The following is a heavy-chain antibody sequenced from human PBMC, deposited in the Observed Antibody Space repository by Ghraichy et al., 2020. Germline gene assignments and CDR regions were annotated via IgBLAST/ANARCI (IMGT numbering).Heavy chain of an antibody. CDR2: INGRGSYT. CDR3: AKVASSTAGWDSFDY. J-gene: IGHJ4*02. D-gene: IGHD6-25*01. CDR1: GFSFSITA. V-gene: IGHV3-23*01. Sequence: GGSLRLSCDASGFSFSITAMTWVRQAPGKGLEWVSAINGRGSYTYYADSVKGRFTISRDNSKSTLVLQMNSLTAGDTAVYFCAKVASSTAGWDSFDYWGPGTLVTVSS.